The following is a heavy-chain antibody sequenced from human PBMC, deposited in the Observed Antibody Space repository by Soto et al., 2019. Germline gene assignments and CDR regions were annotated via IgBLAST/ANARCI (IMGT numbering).Heavy chain of an antibody. CDR2: IDPSDSYT. V-gene: IGHV5-10-1*01. D-gene: IGHD4-17*01. CDR3: ARHENYGDYQLEFDP. J-gene: IGHJ5*02. CDR1: GYSFTSYW. Sequence: GESLKISCKGSGYSFTSYWISWVRQMSGKGLEWMGRIDPSDSYTNYSPSFQGHVTISADKSISTAYLQWSSLKASDTAMYYCARHENYGDYQLEFDPWGQGPLVTVSS.